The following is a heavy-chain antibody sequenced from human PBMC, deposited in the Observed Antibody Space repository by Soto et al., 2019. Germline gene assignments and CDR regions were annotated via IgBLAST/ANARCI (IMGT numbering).Heavy chain of an antibody. V-gene: IGHV1-3*01. Sequence: QVQLVQSGAEVKKPGASVKVSCKASGYTFTSYAMHWVRQAPGQRLEWMGWINAGNGNTKYSQKFQGRVTITRDTSARTAYMELSSLRSEDTAVYYCAREGQEGGFGYWGQGTLVTVSS. CDR3: AREGQEGGFGY. J-gene: IGHJ4*02. CDR1: GYTFTSYA. CDR2: INAGNGNT. D-gene: IGHD5-12*01.